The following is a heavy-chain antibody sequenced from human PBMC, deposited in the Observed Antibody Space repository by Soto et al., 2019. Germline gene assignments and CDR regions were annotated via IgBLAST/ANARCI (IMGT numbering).Heavy chain of an antibody. Sequence: GGSLRLSCAASGFTFSSYAMSWFRQAPGKGLEWVSAISGSGGSTYYADSVKGRFTISRDNSKNTLYLQMNSLRAEDTAVYYCAKETGFWSGNAAIKPLYYYYGMDVWGQGTTVTVSS. D-gene: IGHD3-3*01. J-gene: IGHJ6*02. V-gene: IGHV3-23*01. CDR3: AKETGFWSGNAAIKPLYYYYGMDV. CDR2: ISGSGGST. CDR1: GFTFSSYA.